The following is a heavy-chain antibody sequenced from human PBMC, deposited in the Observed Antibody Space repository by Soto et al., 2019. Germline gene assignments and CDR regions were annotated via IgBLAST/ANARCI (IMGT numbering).Heavy chain of an antibody. CDR1: GYTFTHYY. CDR3: ARDLSAGDH. Sequence: QVQLVQSGAEVKKPGASVKVSCRTSGYTFTHYYIHWVRQAPGQGLEWLGIFNPASGSTDYAQDFQVRVTLTMYTSTTTVYMELSALRAEDTASFYCARDLSAGDHWGQGTVVTVSS. J-gene: IGHJ4*02. V-gene: IGHV1-46*01. CDR2: FNPASGST. D-gene: IGHD6-13*01.